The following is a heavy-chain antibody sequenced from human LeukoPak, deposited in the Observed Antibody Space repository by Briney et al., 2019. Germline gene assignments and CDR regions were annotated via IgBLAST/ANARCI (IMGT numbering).Heavy chain of an antibody. CDR3: ARAPGYGAAYYFDY. J-gene: IGHJ4*02. Sequence: GGSLRLSCAASDTFSNYWMNWVRQAPGKGLEWVSAISGSGSTTYYADSVKGRFTISRDNSKNTLYLQMNSLRAEDTAVYYCARAPGYGAAYYFDYWGQGTLVTVSS. CDR1: DTFSNYW. D-gene: IGHD1-1*01. V-gene: IGHV3-23*01. CDR2: ISGSGSTT.